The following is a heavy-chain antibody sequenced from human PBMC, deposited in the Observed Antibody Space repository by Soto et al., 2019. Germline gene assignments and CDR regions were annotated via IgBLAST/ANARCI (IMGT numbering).Heavy chain of an antibody. V-gene: IGHV4-59*01. CDR1: GGSISSYY. CDR2: IYYSGST. Sequence: SETLSLTCTVSGGSISSYYWSWIRQPPGKGLEWIGYIYYSGSTNYNPSLKSRVTISVDTSKNQFSLKLSSVTAADTAVYYCARGHPGELIFGVVIGSWFDPWGQGTLVTVSS. J-gene: IGHJ5*02. D-gene: IGHD3-3*01. CDR3: ARGHPGELIFGVVIGSWFDP.